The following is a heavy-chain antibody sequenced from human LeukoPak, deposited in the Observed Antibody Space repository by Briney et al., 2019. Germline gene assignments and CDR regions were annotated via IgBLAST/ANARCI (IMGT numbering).Heavy chain of an antibody. V-gene: IGHV3-23*01. CDR2: IGGRGP. J-gene: IGHJ3*01. Sequence: PGGSLRLSCTASEFTFSSYAMIWVRQAPGRGLEWVSAIGGRGPYYADSVKGRFTTSRDNSKNTLYLQMNSLRAEDTAVYYCAKDPNGDYVGAFDFWGQGTMVTVSS. D-gene: IGHD4-17*01. CDR1: EFTFSSYA. CDR3: AKDPNGDYVGAFDF.